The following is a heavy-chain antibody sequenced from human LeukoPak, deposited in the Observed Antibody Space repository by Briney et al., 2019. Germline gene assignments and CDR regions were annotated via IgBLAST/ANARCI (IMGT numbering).Heavy chain of an antibody. J-gene: IGHJ4*02. D-gene: IGHD6-19*01. CDR2: IYHSGST. CDR1: GYSISSGYY. Sequence: SETLSLTCTVSGYSISSGYYWGWIRQPPGKGLEWIGSIYHSGSTYYNPSLKSRVTMSVDMSKNQVSLKLSSVTAADTAKYYCARGVHSSGWYPVEDWGQGTLVTVSS. V-gene: IGHV4-38-2*02. CDR3: ARGVHSSGWYPVED.